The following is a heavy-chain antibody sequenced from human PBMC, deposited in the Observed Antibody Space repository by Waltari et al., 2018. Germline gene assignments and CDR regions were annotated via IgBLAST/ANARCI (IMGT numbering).Heavy chain of an antibody. CDR1: GGSISSSNW. V-gene: IGHV4-4*02. CDR3: ARVGGSYYNPPDY. Sequence: QVQLQESGPGLVKPSGTLSLTCAVSGGSISSSNWWSWVRQPPGKGLEWIGYIYHSGSTNYNPSLKSRVTISVDKSKNHFSLKRSSGTAADTAVYYCARVGGSYYNPPDYWGQGTLVTVSS. J-gene: IGHJ4*02. CDR2: IYHSGST. D-gene: IGHD3-10*01.